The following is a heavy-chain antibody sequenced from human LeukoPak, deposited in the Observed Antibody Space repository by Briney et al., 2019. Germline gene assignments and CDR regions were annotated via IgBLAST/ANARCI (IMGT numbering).Heavy chain of an antibody. V-gene: IGHV4-30-2*01. D-gene: IGHD5-18*01. CDR1: GGSISSGGYY. CDR2: IYHSGST. CDR3: ARGGYSYGYRYFQH. J-gene: IGHJ1*01. Sequence: PSETLSLTCTVSGGSISSGGYYWSWIRQPPGKGLEWIGYIYHSGSTYYNPSLKSRVTISVDRSKNQFSLKLSSVTAADTAVYYCARGGYSYGYRYFQHWGQGTLVTVSS.